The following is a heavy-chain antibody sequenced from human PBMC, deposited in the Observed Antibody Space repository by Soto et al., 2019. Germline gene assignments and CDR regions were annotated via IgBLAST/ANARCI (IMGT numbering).Heavy chain of an antibody. J-gene: IGHJ5*02. CDR1: GGSFGTSAYY. CDR3: SRRAPERFDP. CDR2: INSSGRT. V-gene: IGHV4-39*01. Sequence: PSETLSLTCTVSGGSFGTSAYYWGWIRRAPGKGLEWIGSINSSGRTFSNPSLKSRVTLSVDTSKNQFSLKLTSVTAADTALYYCSRRAPERFDPWGQGTLVTVSS.